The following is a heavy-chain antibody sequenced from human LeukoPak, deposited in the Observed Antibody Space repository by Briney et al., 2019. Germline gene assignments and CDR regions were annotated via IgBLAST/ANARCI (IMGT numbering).Heavy chain of an antibody. Sequence: GGSLRLSCVVSGFTFSSYGMHWVRQAPGKGLEYVSAISSNGGSTYYANSVKGRFTVSRDNSKNTSYLQMGSLRAEDTAVYYCARGPVYAYWGQGTLVTVSS. CDR2: ISSNGGST. J-gene: IGHJ4*02. CDR1: GFTFSSYG. D-gene: IGHD3-16*01. CDR3: ARGPVYAY. V-gene: IGHV3-64*01.